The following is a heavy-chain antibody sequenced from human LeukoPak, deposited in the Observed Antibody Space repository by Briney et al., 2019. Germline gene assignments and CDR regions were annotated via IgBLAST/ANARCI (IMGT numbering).Heavy chain of an antibody. Sequence: PGGSLRLSCTASGFTFSKYAMNWVRQAPGKGLEWVSAISGSGESTYYADSVKGRFIISRDNSKNTLYLEMNSLGAEDTAVYHCAKDLSQNYYDSSGYFNDAFDIWGQGTMVTVSS. D-gene: IGHD3-22*01. V-gene: IGHV3-23*01. CDR2: ISGSGEST. CDR3: AKDLSQNYYDSSGYFNDAFDI. J-gene: IGHJ3*02. CDR1: GFTFSKYA.